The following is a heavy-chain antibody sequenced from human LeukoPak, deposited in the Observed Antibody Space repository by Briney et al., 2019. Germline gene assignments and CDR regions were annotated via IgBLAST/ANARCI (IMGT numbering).Heavy chain of an antibody. CDR1: GGSISSYY. Sequence: SETLSLTCTVSGGSISSYYWSWIRQPAGKGLEWIGRIYTSGSTNYNPSLKSRVTMSVDTSENQFSLKLSSVAAADTAVYYCARDAPFGSGWYGDWFDPWGQGTLVTVSS. J-gene: IGHJ5*02. CDR2: IYTSGST. V-gene: IGHV4-4*07. D-gene: IGHD6-19*01. CDR3: ARDAPFGSGWYGDWFDP.